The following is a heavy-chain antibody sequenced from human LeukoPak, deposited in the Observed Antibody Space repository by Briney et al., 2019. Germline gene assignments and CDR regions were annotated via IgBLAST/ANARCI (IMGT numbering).Heavy chain of an antibody. CDR1: GGTFSSYA. J-gene: IGHJ6*02. D-gene: IGHD3-10*01. V-gene: IGHV1-69*13. Sequence: GASVKVSCKASGGTFSSYAISWVRQAPGQGLEWMGGIIPIFGTANYAQKFQGRVTITADESTSTAYMELSSLRSEDTAVYYCAKGLLSYYYYGINVWGQGTTVTVSS. CDR2: IIPIFGTA. CDR3: AKGLLSYYYYGINV.